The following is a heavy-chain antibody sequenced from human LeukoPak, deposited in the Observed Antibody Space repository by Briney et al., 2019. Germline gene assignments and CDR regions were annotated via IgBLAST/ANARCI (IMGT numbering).Heavy chain of an antibody. CDR2: TNPNSGGT. J-gene: IGHJ4*02. V-gene: IGHV1-2*02. CDR1: GYTFTGHY. CDR3: ARDRWRDVVVPAGGNFDY. D-gene: IGHD2-2*01. Sequence: ASVKVSCKASGYTFTGHYMHWVRQAPGQGLEWMGWTNPNSGGTNCAQKFQGRVTMTRDTSISTAYMELSRLRSDDTAVYYCARDRWRDVVVPAGGNFDYWGQGTLVTVSS.